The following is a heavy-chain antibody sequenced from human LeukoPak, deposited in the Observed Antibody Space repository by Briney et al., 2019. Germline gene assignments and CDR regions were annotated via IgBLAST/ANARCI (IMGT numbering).Heavy chain of an antibody. D-gene: IGHD1-26*01. Sequence: GGSLRLSCAASGFTFSSYAMSWVRQAPGKGLEWVSAISGSGGSTYYADSVKGRFTISRENAKNSLYLQMNSLRAGDTAVYYCAREGEGGSYAFDYWGQGTLVTVSS. CDR2: ISGSGGST. J-gene: IGHJ4*02. V-gene: IGHV3-23*01. CDR1: GFTFSSYA. CDR3: AREGEGGSYAFDY.